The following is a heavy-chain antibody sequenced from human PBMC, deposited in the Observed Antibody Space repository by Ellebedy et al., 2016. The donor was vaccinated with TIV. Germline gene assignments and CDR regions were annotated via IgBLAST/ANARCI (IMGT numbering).Heavy chain of an antibody. CDR1: GGSPRGYY. Sequence: MPSETLSLTCAVPGGSPRGYYWSWIRQPPGTGPEWIGEINPSGVINYDPSLKSRVTISADTSKNQVSLRLSSVSAADTAIYFCAKGLGGLQLWFDPWGQGTLVTVSS. V-gene: IGHV4-34*01. J-gene: IGHJ5*02. CDR2: INPSGVI. CDR3: AKGLGGLQLWFDP. D-gene: IGHD1-1*01.